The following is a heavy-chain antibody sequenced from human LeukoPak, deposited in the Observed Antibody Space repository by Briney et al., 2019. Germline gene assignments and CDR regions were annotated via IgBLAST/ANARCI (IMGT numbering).Heavy chain of an antibody. CDR2: IIPIIGTA. V-gene: IGHV1-69*05. CDR1: GGTFSSYA. Sequence: ASVKVSCKASGGTFSSYAISWVRQAPGQGLEWMGGIIPIIGTANYAQKFQGRVTITTDESTSTAYMELSSLRSEDTAVYYCARGGGGNSVGYWGQGTLVTVSS. J-gene: IGHJ4*02. D-gene: IGHD4-23*01. CDR3: ARGGGGNSVGY.